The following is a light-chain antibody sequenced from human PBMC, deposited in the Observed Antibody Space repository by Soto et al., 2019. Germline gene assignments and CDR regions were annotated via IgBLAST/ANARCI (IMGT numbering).Light chain of an antibody. V-gene: IGLV2-14*01. CDR2: EVS. J-gene: IGLJ1*01. Sequence: QSALTQPASVSGSPGQSITISCTRTSIDVGGYNYVSWYQQHPGKAPKLMIYEVSNRPSGVSNRFSGSKSGNTASLTISGLQAEDEADYYCSSYTSSSTLVFGTGTKVTV. CDR1: SIDVGGYNY. CDR3: SSYTSSSTLV.